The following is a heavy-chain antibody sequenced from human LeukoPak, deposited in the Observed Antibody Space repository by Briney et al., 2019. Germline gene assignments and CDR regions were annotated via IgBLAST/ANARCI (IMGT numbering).Heavy chain of an antibody. J-gene: IGHJ3*02. CDR1: GHTLTELS. V-gene: IGHV1-24*01. D-gene: IGHD2-15*01. CDR3: ATAIVVVVASTAAFDI. Sequence: ASVTVSCKVSGHTLTELSMHWVRQAPGKGLEWMGGFDPEDGETIYAQKFQGRVTMTEDTSTDTAYMELTSLRSEDTAVYYCATAIVVVVASTAAFDIWGQGTIVTVSS. CDR2: FDPEDGET.